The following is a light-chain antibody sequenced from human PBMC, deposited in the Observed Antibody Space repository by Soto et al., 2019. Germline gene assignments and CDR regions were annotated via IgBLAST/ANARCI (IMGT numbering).Light chain of an antibody. V-gene: IGKV3-20*01. J-gene: IGKJ1*01. CDR1: QSVGSSF. CDR3: QQYANSRT. CDR2: GAS. Sequence: EIVLTQSPGTLSLSPGERATLSCRASQSVGSSFLAWYQQKPGQAPRLLIYGASSRATGIPDRFSGSGSGTDFTLTISRLEPEDFALYYCQQYANSRTFGQGTKVEIK.